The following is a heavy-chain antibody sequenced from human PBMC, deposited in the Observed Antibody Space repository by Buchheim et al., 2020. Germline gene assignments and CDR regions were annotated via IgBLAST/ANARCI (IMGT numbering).Heavy chain of an antibody. CDR1: GFTLSNYA. Sequence: EVQLLESGGGLVQPGGSLRLSCAASGFTLSNYAMSWVRQAPGQGLEWVSSVTSSGDIAYYAASVKGRCTISRDSSKNTLYFQMNSLRADYTAVYYCAKIDCSGGTCLNYCGHGTL. D-gene: IGHD2-15*01. CDR2: VTSSGDIA. J-gene: IGHJ4*01. CDR3: AKIDCSGGTCLNY. V-gene: IGHV3-23*01.